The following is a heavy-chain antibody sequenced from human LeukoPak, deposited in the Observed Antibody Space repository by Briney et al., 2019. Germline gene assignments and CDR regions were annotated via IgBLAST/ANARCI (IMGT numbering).Heavy chain of an antibody. J-gene: IGHJ5*02. D-gene: IGHD3-22*01. CDR2: IYHSGST. CDR1: GGSISSGGYS. V-gene: IGHV4-30-2*01. CDR3: ARGQPYYYDSSGPRGNWFDP. Sequence: SQTLSLTCAVSGGSISSGGYSWSWIRQPPGKGLEWIGYIYHSGSTYYHPSPKSRVTISVDRSKNQFSLKLSSVTAADTAVYYCARGQPYYYDSSGPRGNWFDPWGQGTLVTVSS.